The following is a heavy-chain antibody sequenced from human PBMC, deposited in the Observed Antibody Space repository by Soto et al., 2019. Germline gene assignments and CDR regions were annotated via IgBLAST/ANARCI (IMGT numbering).Heavy chain of an antibody. D-gene: IGHD2-21*02. CDR1: GDSVSSNSAA. V-gene: IGHV6-1*01. CDR3: ARESKESFGVVTAILYGMDV. CDR2: TYYRSKWYD. J-gene: IGHJ6*02. Sequence: PSQTLSLTCAISGDSVSSNSAAWNWIRQSPSRGLEWLGRTYYRSKWYDDFAISVKSRITINPDTSKNQFSLQLNSVTPEDTAVYYCARESKESFGVVTAILYGMDVWGQGTTVTVSS.